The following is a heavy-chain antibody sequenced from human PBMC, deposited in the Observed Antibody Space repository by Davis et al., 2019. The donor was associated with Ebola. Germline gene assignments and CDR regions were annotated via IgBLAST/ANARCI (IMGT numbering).Heavy chain of an antibody. CDR3: ARVRENYSSSTDY. CDR1: GYTFTSYA. J-gene: IGHJ4*02. CDR2: INAGNGNT. Sequence: AASVKVSCKASGYTFTSYAMHWVRQAPGQRLEWMGWINAGNGNTKYSQKFQGRVTITRDTSASTAYMELSSLRSEDTSVYYCARVRENYSSSTDYWGQGTLVIVSS. V-gene: IGHV1-3*01. D-gene: IGHD6-6*01.